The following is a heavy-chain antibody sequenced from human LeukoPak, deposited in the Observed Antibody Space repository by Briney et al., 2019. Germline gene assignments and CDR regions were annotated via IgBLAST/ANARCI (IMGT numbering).Heavy chain of an antibody. CDR3: ARDENSSGWYMGFFY. V-gene: IGHV1-69*04. D-gene: IGHD6-19*01. CDR1: GGTFSSYA. Sequence: GASVKVSCKASGGTFSSYAISWVRQAPGQGLEWMGRIIPILGIANYAQKFQGRVTITADKSTSTAYMELSSLRSEDTAVYYCARDENSSGWYMGFFYWGQGTLVTVSS. J-gene: IGHJ4*02. CDR2: IIPILGIA.